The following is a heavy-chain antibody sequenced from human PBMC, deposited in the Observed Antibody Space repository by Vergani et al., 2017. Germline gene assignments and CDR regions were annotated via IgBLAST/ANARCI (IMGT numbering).Heavy chain of an antibody. J-gene: IGHJ6*02. V-gene: IGHV1-69*06. CDR3: ASDPLGYCSSTSCYWGDSYGMDV. D-gene: IGHD2-2*01. Sequence: QVQLVQSGAEVKKPGSSVKVSCKASGGTFSSYAISWVRQAPGQGLEWMGGIIPIFGTANYAQKFQGRVTITADKSTSTAYMGLSSLRSEDTAVYYCASDPLGYCSSTSCYWGDSYGMDVWGQGTTVTVSS. CDR2: IIPIFGTA. CDR1: GGTFSSYA.